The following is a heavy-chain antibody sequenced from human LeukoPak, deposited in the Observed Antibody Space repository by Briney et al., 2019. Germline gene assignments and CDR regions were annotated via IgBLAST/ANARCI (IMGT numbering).Heavy chain of an antibody. CDR1: GYTFTGYY. D-gene: IGHD3-22*01. V-gene: IGHV1-2*02. CDR3: ARGKDYYDSSGHNDY. CDR2: INPNSGGT. J-gene: IGHJ4*02. Sequence: ASVKVSCKASGYTFTGYYMHWVRQAPGQGLEWMGWINPNSGGTNYAQKFQGRVTMTRDTSISTAYMELSRLRSDDTAVYYCARGKDYYDSSGHNDYWGQGTLVTVSS.